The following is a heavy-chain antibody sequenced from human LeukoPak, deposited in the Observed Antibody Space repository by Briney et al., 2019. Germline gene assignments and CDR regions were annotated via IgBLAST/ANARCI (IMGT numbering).Heavy chain of an antibody. CDR3: ARVIAGDFWSGYPQYYFDY. CDR1: GYTFTSYD. J-gene: IGHJ4*02. CDR2: ISAYNGNT. Sequence: ASVKVSCKASGYTFTSYDINWVRQATGQGLEWMGWISAYNGNTNYAQKLQGKVTMTTDTSTSTAYMELRSLRSDDTAVYYCARVIAGDFWSGYPQYYFDYWGQGTLVTVSS. V-gene: IGHV1-18*01. D-gene: IGHD3-3*01.